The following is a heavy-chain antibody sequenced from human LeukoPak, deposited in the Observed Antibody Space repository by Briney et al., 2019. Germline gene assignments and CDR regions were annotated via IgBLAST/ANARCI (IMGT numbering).Heavy chain of an antibody. CDR3: AREYYYDSSGYFDY. CDR1: GYTFTSYY. Sequence: ASVKVSCKASGYTFTSYYMHWVRQAPGQGLEWMGWISAYNGNTNYAQKLQGRVTMTTDTSTSTAYMELRSLRSDDTAVYYCAREYYYDSSGYFDYWGQGTLGTVSS. CDR2: ISAYNGNT. J-gene: IGHJ4*02. D-gene: IGHD3-22*01. V-gene: IGHV1-18*04.